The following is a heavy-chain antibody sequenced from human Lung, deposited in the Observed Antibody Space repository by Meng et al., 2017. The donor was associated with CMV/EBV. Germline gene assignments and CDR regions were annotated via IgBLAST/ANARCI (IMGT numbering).Heavy chain of an antibody. CDR2: IYYSGTT. V-gene: IGHV4-39*07. CDR3: ARDLGGNFYFFGY. Sequence: SXTXSLXCIVSGGSIISSSYYWGWIRQPPGKGLEWIGSIYYSGTTYYNPSLKSRITISVDTSKNQFSLKLSSVTAADTAVYYCARDLGGNFYFFGYWGQGXLVTVSS. CDR1: GGSIISSSYY. J-gene: IGHJ4*02. D-gene: IGHD2/OR15-2a*01.